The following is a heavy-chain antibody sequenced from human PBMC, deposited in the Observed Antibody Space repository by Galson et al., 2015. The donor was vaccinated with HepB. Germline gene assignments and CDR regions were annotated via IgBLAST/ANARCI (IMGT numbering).Heavy chain of an antibody. Sequence: SLRLSCAASGFIFSHYGMHWVRQAPGKGLERVAYIWYDGNKQHYADSEKGRFTISRDNSKDTLYLQMNSLRAEDTAVYYCAKDIGVTTEEMWYLDYWGQGTLFTVA. J-gene: IGHJ4*02. CDR3: AKDIGVTTEEMWYLDY. V-gene: IGHV3-30*02. CDR2: IWYDGNKQ. D-gene: IGHD4-17*01. CDR1: GFIFSHYG.